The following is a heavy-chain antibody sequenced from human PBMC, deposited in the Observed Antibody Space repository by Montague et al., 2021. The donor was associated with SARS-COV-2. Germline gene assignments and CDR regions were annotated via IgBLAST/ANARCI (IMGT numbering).Heavy chain of an antibody. J-gene: IGHJ4*02. Sequence: LVKPTQTLTLTCTFSGFSLSTSGVGVAWIRQPPGKALERLAVXYWDDDRRYSPSLESGLTITKDTPKNQVVLTMTNMDPVDTATYYCARSYGTTVVTRAFDYWGQGTLVTVSS. D-gene: IGHD4-23*01. V-gene: IGHV2-5*02. CDR3: ARSYGTTVVTRAFDY. CDR2: XYWDDDR. CDR1: GFSLSTSGVG.